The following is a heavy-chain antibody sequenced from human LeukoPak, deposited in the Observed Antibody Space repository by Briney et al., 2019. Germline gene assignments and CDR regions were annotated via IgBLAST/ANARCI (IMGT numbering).Heavy chain of an antibody. J-gene: IGHJ5*02. D-gene: IGHD2-2*01. CDR3: ARKHCSSTSCSNWFDP. CDR1: GGSFSGYY. Sequence: SETLSLTCAVYGGSFSGYYWSWIRQPPGKGLEWIGEINHSGSTNYNPSLKSRVTISVDTSKNQFSLKLSSVTAADTAVYYCARKHCSSTSCSNWFDPWGQGTLSPSPQ. CDR2: INHSGST. V-gene: IGHV4-34*01.